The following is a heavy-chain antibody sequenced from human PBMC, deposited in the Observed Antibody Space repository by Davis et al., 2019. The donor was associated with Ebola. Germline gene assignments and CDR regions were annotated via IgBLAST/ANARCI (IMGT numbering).Heavy chain of an antibody. V-gene: IGHV3-48*02. D-gene: IGHD6-6*01. J-gene: IGHJ2*01. Sequence: GESLKISCAASGFTFSSYSMNWVRQAPGKGLEWVSYISSSSSTIYYADSVKGRFTIARDNAKNSLYLQMNSLRDEDTAVYYCARVLAARPWYFDLWGRGTLVTVSS. CDR3: ARVLAARPWYFDL. CDR2: ISSSSSTI. CDR1: GFTFSSYS.